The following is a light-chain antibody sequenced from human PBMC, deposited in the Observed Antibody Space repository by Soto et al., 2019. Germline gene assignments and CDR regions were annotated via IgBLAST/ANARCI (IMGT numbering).Light chain of an antibody. Sequence: QAVVTQPPSASGTPGQRVTISCSGSSSNIGTNTVNWYQQLPGAAPKLLISDDNDRSSRVPDRFSASKSGTSASLAISGLQSEDEAAYYCATWDDSLNGRVFGGGTKLTVL. J-gene: IGLJ2*01. V-gene: IGLV1-44*01. CDR3: ATWDDSLNGRV. CDR2: DDN. CDR1: SSNIGTNT.